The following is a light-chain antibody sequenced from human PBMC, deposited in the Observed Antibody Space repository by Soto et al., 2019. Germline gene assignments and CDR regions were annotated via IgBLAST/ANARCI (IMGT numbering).Light chain of an antibody. CDR1: QSIDSW. V-gene: IGKV1-5*03. J-gene: IGKJ1*01. CDR3: QQYNSYSSGT. Sequence: DIQMTQSPSTLSASVGDRVTITCRASQSIDSWLAWYQQKPGNAPNLLIYKASSLESGVPSRFSGSGSGTEFTLNISSLQPHDFATYYCQQYNSYSSGTFGQGTKVDIK. CDR2: KAS.